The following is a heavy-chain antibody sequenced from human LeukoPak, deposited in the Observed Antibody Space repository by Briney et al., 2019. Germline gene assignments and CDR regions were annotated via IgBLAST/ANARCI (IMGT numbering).Heavy chain of an antibody. D-gene: IGHD4-17*01. Sequence: SETLSLTCTVSGGSISSYYWSWIRQPPGKGLEWIGYIFYSGSTNYNPSLKSRVTISVDTSKNQFSLKLSSVTAADTAVYYCARFDGGTTVTTNYWGQGTLVTVSS. J-gene: IGHJ4*02. CDR3: ARFDGGTTVTTNY. V-gene: IGHV4-59*08. CDR2: IFYSGST. CDR1: GGSISSYY.